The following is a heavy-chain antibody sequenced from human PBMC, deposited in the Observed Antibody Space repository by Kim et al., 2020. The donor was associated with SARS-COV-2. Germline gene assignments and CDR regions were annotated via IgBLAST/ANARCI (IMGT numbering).Heavy chain of an antibody. CDR3: ARGAQQLVPYYYYYYGMDV. Sequence: GGSLRLSCAASGFTFSSYDMHWVRQAPGKGLEWVAVIWYDGSNKYYADSVKGRFTISRDNSKNTLYLQMNSLRAEDTAVYYCARGAQQLVPYYYYYYGMDVWGQGTTVTVSS. J-gene: IGHJ6*02. CDR2: IWYDGSNK. CDR1: GFTFSSYD. V-gene: IGHV3-33*01. D-gene: IGHD6-13*01.